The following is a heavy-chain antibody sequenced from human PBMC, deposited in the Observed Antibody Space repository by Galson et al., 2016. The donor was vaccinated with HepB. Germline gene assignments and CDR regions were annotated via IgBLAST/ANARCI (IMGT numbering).Heavy chain of an antibody. CDR1: GFTFSDYY. CDR3: ARDRIPDRYYGLSV. D-gene: IGHD1-14*01. V-gene: IGHV3-11*01. CDR2: ISGSGTSI. J-gene: IGHJ6*02. Sequence: SLRLSCAASGFTFSDYYMSWVRQAPGKGLEWLSIISGSGTSIYYADSVKGRFTVSRDNTKNLVYLQTNSLRAKDTAVYYCARDRIPDRYYGLSVWGHGTTVTVSS.